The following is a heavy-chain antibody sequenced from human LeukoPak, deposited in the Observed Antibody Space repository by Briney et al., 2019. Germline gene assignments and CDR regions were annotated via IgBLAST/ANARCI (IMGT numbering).Heavy chain of an antibody. Sequence: ASVKVSCKASGYTVTSYYMHWLRQAPGQWLEWMGIINPSGGSTSYAQKFQGRVIMTRDTSTSTVYMELSSLRSEDTAVYYCARDYDGSGYYDYLGQGTLVTVSS. D-gene: IGHD3-22*01. V-gene: IGHV1-46*01. J-gene: IGHJ4*02. CDR1: GYTVTSYY. CDR2: INPSGGST. CDR3: ARDYDGSGYYDY.